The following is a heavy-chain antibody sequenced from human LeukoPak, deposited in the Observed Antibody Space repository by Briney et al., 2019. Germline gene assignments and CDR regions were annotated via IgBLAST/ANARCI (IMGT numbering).Heavy chain of an antibody. Sequence: HPGGSLRLSCAASGFTFSSYAMRWVRQAPGKGLEWVSAISGSGGSTYYADSVKGRFTISRDNSKNTLYLQMNSLRAEDTAVYYCAKPYDSGIFPPGYWGQGTLVTVSS. CDR1: GFTFSSYA. CDR3: AKPYDSGIFPPGY. D-gene: IGHD3-10*01. CDR2: ISGSGGST. J-gene: IGHJ4*02. V-gene: IGHV3-23*01.